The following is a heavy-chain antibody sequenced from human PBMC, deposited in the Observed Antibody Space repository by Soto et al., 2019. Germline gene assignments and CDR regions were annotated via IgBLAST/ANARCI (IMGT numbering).Heavy chain of an antibody. V-gene: IGHV3-23*01. Sequence: EVRLLESGGGLVQPGGSLRLSCAASGITFEDYAISWVRQAPGKGMEWVSDVSGNGLSKHYADSVEDRFTISRDNSKHPGSLQMNSLRADDTAVYYCATTAASAHFDHWGQGILVTVSS. CDR3: ATTAASAHFDH. J-gene: IGHJ4*02. CDR1: GITFEDYA. CDR2: VSGNGLSK. D-gene: IGHD6-25*01.